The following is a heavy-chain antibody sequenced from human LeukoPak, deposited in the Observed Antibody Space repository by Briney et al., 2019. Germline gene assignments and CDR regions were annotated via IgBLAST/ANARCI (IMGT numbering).Heavy chain of an antibody. V-gene: IGHV3-30-3*01. CDR1: GFTFSSYA. CDR3: ARDREYGDYLWDY. D-gene: IGHD4-17*01. Sequence: GGSLRLSCAASGFTFSSYAMHWVRQAPGKGLEWVAVISYDGSNKYYADSVKGRFTISRDNSKNTLYLQMNSLRAEDTAVYYCARDREYGDYLWDYWGQGTLVTVSS. J-gene: IGHJ4*02. CDR2: ISYDGSNK.